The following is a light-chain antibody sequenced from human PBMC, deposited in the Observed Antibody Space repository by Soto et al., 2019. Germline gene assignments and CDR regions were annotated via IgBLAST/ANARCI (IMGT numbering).Light chain of an antibody. CDR2: AAS. CDR1: QSVSSHY. CDR3: QQYGSSPQT. J-gene: IGKJ1*01. Sequence: GLTQSPCTLSLSPAERATLSCRASQSVSSHYLAWFQQKPGQAPRLLIYAASSRATGIPDRFSGSGSGTDFTLTISRLEPEDFAVYYCQQYGSSPQTFGQGTKVDIK. V-gene: IGKV3-20*01.